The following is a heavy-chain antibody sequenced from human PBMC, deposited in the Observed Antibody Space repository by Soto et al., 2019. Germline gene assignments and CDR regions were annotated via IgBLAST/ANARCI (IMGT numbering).Heavy chain of an antibody. D-gene: IGHD2-2*01. CDR3: ARVTSSIVVVPDYGMDV. Sequence: ASVKVSWKASGYTFGSHGINWVRQAPGQGLEWMGWISAKNGNTKFAQKFQGRVTLTTDTSTSTAYMELRSLRSDDTATYYCARVTSSIVVVPDYGMDVWGQGTTVTVSS. CDR1: GYTFGSHG. V-gene: IGHV1-18*04. CDR2: ISAKNGNT. J-gene: IGHJ6*02.